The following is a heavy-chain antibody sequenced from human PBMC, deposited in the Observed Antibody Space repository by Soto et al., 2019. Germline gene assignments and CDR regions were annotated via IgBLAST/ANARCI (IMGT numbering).Heavy chain of an antibody. CDR3: ARGPTGWFGYDY. J-gene: IGHJ4*02. CDR1: GFTFSSSW. CDR2: INSGASTT. Sequence: DVQLVESGGGLVQPGGSLRLSCAASGFTFSSSWMHWVRQAPGKGLVWVSRINSGASTTNYADSVKGRFTISRDNAKNTLYLHMDSLTADDTAVYYCARGPTGWFGYDYWGQGNLINVSS. D-gene: IGHD3-10*01. V-gene: IGHV3-74*01.